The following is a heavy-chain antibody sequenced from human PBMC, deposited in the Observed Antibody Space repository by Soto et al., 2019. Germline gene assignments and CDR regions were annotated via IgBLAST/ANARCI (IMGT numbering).Heavy chain of an antibody. CDR2: IYYSGST. V-gene: IGHV4-59*12. CDR3: ARAAPYYYDSSLPFDP. J-gene: IGHJ5*02. D-gene: IGHD3-22*01. Sequence: PSETLSLTCAVSGGSITTYYWSWIRQPPWRGLEWIGYIYYSGSTYYNPSLKSRVTISVDTSKNQFSLKLSSVTAADTAVYYCARAAPYYYDSSLPFDPWGQGTLVTVSS. CDR1: GGSITTYY.